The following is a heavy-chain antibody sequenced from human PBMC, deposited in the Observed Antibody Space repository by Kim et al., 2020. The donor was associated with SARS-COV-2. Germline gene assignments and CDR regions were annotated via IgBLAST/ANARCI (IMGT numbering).Heavy chain of an antibody. J-gene: IGHJ4*02. D-gene: IGHD3-10*01. V-gene: IGHV5-51*01. Sequence: RYSPSFQGQVTISADKSISTAYLQWSSLKASDTAMYYCARSYGSGSFNDYWGQGTLVTVSS. CDR3: ARSYGSGSFNDY.